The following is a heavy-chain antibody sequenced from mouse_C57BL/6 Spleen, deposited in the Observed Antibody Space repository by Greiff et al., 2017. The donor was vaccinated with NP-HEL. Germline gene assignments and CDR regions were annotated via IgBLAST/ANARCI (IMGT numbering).Heavy chain of an antibody. V-gene: IGHV1-15*01. CDR2: IDPETGGT. D-gene: IGHD1-1*01. CDR1: GYTFTDYE. J-gene: IGHJ2*01. Sequence: QVQLQQSGAELVRPGASVTLSCKASGYTFTDYEMHWVKQTPVHGLEWIGAIDPETGGTAYNQKFKGKAILTADKSSSTAYMELRSLTSEDSAVYYCTRGDYGRYFDYWGQGTTLTVSS. CDR3: TRGDYGRYFDY.